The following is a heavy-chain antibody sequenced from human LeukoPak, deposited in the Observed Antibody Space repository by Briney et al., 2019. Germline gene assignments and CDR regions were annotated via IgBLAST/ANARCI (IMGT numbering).Heavy chain of an antibody. Sequence: GGSLGLSCAASGFTFSSYWMNRARQAPGKGLEWVASINHNGNVNYYVDSVKGRFTISRDNVKNSLYLQMSNLRAEDTAVYFCARGGGLDVWGQGATVTVSS. CDR1: GFTFSSYW. J-gene: IGHJ6*02. CDR2: INHNGNVN. CDR3: ARGGGLDV. D-gene: IGHD3-16*01. V-gene: IGHV3-7*03.